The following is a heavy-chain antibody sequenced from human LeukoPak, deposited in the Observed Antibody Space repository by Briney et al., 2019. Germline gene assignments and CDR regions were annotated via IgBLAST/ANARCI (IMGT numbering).Heavy chain of an antibody. V-gene: IGHV4-4*07. CDR2: IYTSGTI. D-gene: IGHD3-10*01. CDR3: ARDSGTTGEVKFDP. J-gene: IGHJ5*02. Sequence: KPSETLSLTCTVSGGSISSYYWSRIRQPAGTALEWIGRIYTSGTITYNPSLKSRVTMSVDTSKNQFSLKLSSVTAADTAVYYCARDSGTTGEVKFDPWGQGTLVTVSS. CDR1: GGSISSYY.